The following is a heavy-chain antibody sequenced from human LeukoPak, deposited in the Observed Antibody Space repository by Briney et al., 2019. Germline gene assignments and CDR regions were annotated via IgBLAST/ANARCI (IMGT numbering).Heavy chain of an antibody. Sequence: ASVKVSCKVSGYTLIELPMHWVRQAPGKGLEWMGGFDPEDGETIYAQKFQGRVTMTEDTSTDTAYMELSSLGSEDTAVYYCATDRLRSMIRGVLRSLEGFDPWGQGTWSPSPQ. J-gene: IGHJ5*02. V-gene: IGHV1-24*01. CDR3: ATDRLRSMIRGVLRSLEGFDP. CDR2: FDPEDGET. D-gene: IGHD3-10*01. CDR1: GYTLIELP.